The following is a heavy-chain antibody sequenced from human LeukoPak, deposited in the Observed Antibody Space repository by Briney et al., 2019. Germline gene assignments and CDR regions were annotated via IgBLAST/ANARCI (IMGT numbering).Heavy chain of an antibody. V-gene: IGHV4-30-4*07. D-gene: IGHD3-9*01. Sequence: SETLSLTCAVSGGSISSGGYSWSWIRQPPGKGLEWIGYIYYSGSTYYNPSLKSRVTISVDTSKNQFSLKLSSVTAADTAVYYCARVNDYDILIGYYGYYYMDVWGKGTTVTISS. CDR3: ARVNDYDILIGYYGYYYMDV. CDR1: GGSISSGGYS. CDR2: IYYSGST. J-gene: IGHJ6*03.